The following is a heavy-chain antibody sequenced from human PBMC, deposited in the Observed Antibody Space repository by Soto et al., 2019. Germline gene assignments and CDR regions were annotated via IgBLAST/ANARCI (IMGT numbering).Heavy chain of an antibody. D-gene: IGHD5-18*01. CDR3: AREGTWIQLLSYYYGMDV. CDR1: GGSISSSSYY. Sequence: SETLSLTCTVSGGSISSSSYYWGWIRQPPGKGLEWIGSIYYSGSTYYNPSLKSRVTISVDTSKNQFSLKLSSVTAADTAVYYCAREGTWIQLLSYYYGMDVWGQGTTVTVSS. CDR2: IYYSGST. V-gene: IGHV4-39*02. J-gene: IGHJ6*02.